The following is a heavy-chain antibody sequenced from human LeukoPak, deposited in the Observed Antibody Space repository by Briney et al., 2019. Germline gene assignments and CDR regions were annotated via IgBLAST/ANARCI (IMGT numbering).Heavy chain of an antibody. CDR3: ARDSSSYYFDY. CDR2: IIPIFGTA. Sequence: ASVEVSCKASGGTFSSYAISWVRQAPGQGLEWMGGIIPIFGTANYAQKFQGRVTITADESTITAYMELSSLRSEDTAVYYCARDSSSYYFDYWGQGTLVTVSS. V-gene: IGHV1-69*13. D-gene: IGHD6-6*01. CDR1: GGTFSSYA. J-gene: IGHJ4*02.